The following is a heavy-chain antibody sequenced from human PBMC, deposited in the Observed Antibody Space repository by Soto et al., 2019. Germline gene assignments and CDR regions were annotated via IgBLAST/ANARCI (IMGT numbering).Heavy chain of an antibody. J-gene: IGHJ4*02. Sequence: SETLSLTCTVSGGSISSGDYCWSWIRQPPGKGLEWIGYIYYSGSTYYNPSLKIRVTISVDTSKNHFSLKLSSVTAADTALYYCARDRGSEYQLPSVFDYWGQGTLVTVSS. V-gene: IGHV4-30-4*01. CDR3: ARDRGSEYQLPSVFDY. CDR2: IYYSGST. D-gene: IGHD2-2*01. CDR1: GGSISSGDYC.